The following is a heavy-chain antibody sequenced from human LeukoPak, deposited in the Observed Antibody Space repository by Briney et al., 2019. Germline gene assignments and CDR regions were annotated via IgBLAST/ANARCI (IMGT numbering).Heavy chain of an antibody. D-gene: IGHD3-16*02. CDR3: ARDPAMITFGGVIAKYNWFDP. CDR1: GFTFSSYS. V-gene: IGHV3-21*01. J-gene: IGHJ5*02. CDR2: ISSSSSYI. Sequence: PGGSLRLSCAASGFTFSSYSMNWVRQAPGKGLEWVSSISSSSSYIYYADSVKGRFTISRDNAKNSLYLQMNSLRAEDTAVYYCARDPAMITFGGVIAKYNWFDPWGQGTLVTVSS.